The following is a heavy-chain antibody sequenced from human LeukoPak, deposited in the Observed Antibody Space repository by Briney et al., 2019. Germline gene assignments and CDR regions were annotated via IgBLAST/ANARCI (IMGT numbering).Heavy chain of an antibody. CDR2: INPNSGGT. CDR1: GYTFTGYY. Sequence: ASVKVSCKAPGYTFTGYYMYWVRQAPGQGLEWMGRINPNSGGTNYAQKFQGRVTMTRDTSISTAYMELSRLRSDDTAVYYCATSSSSGSIFDYWGQGTLVTVSS. CDR3: ATSSSSGSIFDY. D-gene: IGHD6-13*01. J-gene: IGHJ4*02. V-gene: IGHV1-2*06.